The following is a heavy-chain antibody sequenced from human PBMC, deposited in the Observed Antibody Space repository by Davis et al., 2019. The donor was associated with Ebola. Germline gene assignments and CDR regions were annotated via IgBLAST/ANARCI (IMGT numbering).Heavy chain of an antibody. V-gene: IGHV1-69*13. CDR2: IIPIFGTA. D-gene: IGHD3-3*01. CDR1: GGTFSSYA. J-gene: IGHJ6*04. CDR3: ARNPSSFLWRRSYYYGMDV. Sequence: SVKVSCKASGGTFSSYAISWVRQAPGQGLEWMGGIIPIFGTANYAQKFQGRVTITADESTSTAYMELSSLRSEDTAVYYCARNPSSFLWRRSYYYGMDVWGKGTTVTVSS.